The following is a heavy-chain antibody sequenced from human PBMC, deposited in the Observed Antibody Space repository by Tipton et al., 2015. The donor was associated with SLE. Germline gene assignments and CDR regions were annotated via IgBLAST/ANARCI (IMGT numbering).Heavy chain of an antibody. Sequence: TLSLTCTVSGGSISSSSYYWSWIRQTPGKGLEWIAYIYYGGSTDYNPSLRSRVTTSVDTSKNQFSLNLSSVTAADTAVYYCARPLGYCSSASCYAGTNWFDPWGQGTLVTVSS. CDR2: IYYGGST. CDR3: ARPLGYCSSASCYAGTNWFDP. J-gene: IGHJ5*02. CDR1: GGSISSSSYY. D-gene: IGHD2-2*01. V-gene: IGHV4-61*01.